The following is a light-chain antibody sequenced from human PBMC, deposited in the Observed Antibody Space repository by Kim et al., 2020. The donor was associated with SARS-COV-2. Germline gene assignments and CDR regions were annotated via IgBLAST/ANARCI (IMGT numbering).Light chain of an antibody. V-gene: IGLV3-1*01. CDR1: KLGDKY. J-gene: IGLJ2*01. CDR3: QAWDSSTVV. Sequence: SYELTQPPSVSVSPGQTASITCSGDKLGDKYACWYQQKPGQSPVLVIYQDSKRTSGIPERFSGSNSGNTATLTISGTQAMEEADYYCQAWDSSTVVFGGG. CDR2: QDS.